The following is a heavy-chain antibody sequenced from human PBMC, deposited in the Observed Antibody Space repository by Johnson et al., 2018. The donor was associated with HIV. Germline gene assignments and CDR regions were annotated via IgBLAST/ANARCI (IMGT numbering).Heavy chain of an antibody. D-gene: IGHD3-3*01. J-gene: IGHJ3*02. CDR1: GFTFSDYY. Sequence: QVQLVESGGGLVKPGGSLRLSCAASGFTFSDYYMSWIRQAPGKGLAWVSYISSSGSTIYYADSVTGRFTISRENAKNSMYLQMNSLRAEDTAVYYCAREGEWLLRLMRAFDIWGQGTMVTVSS. CDR2: ISSSGSTI. V-gene: IGHV3-11*04. CDR3: AREGEWLLRLMRAFDI.